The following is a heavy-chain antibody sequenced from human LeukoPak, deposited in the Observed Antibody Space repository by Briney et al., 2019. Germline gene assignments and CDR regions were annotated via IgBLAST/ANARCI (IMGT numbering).Heavy chain of an antibody. CDR3: ARDYMGYSYYYYGMDV. J-gene: IGHJ6*02. Sequence: PGGSLRLSCAASGFTFSSYAMSWVRQAPGKGLEWVSPISGSGGSTYYADSVKGRFTISRDNAKNSLYLQMNSLRAEDTAVYYCARDYMGYSYYYYGMDVWGQGTTVTVFS. CDR2: ISGSGGST. CDR1: GFTFSSYA. V-gene: IGHV3-23*01. D-gene: IGHD5-18*01.